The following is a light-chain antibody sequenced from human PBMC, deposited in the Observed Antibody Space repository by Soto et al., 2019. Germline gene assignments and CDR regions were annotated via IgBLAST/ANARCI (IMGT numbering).Light chain of an antibody. V-gene: IGKV3-15*01. CDR3: QQYNYWFT. CDR1: QSVSSN. CDR2: AAS. Sequence: EIVMTQSPATLSVSPGERATLSCRASQSVSSNLAWYQQKPGQAPRLLIYAASTRATGIPARFSGSGSGTEFTLTISSLQSEDFAVYYCQQYNYWFTFCAGTTVEL. J-gene: IGKJ4*01.